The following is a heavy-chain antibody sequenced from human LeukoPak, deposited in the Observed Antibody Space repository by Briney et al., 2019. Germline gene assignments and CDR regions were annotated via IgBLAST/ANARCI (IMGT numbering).Heavy chain of an antibody. CDR1: GFMFSSNW. CDR2: IKEDGTET. CDR3: AKEGRSLQTY. Sequence: GGSLRLSCAASGFMFSSNWMSWVRLAPGKGLEWVANIKEDGTETYYVDSVKGRFTISRDNAKNSLYLQMNSLRVEDTAVYYCAKEGRSLQTYWGQGTLVTDSS. J-gene: IGHJ4*02. V-gene: IGHV3-7*03. D-gene: IGHD5-24*01.